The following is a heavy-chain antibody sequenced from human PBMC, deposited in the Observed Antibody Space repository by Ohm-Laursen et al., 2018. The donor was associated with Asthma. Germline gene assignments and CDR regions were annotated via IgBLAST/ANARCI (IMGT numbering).Heavy chain of an antibody. CDR3: ARTKLGYCSGGSCYRFDY. J-gene: IGHJ4*02. CDR2: INHSGST. Sequence: SDTLSLTWAVYGGSFSGYYWSWIRQPPGKGLEWIGEINHSGSTNYNPSLKSRVTISVDTSKNQFSLKLSSVTAADTAVYYCARTKLGYCSGGSCYRFDYWGQGTLVTVSS. V-gene: IGHV4-34*01. D-gene: IGHD2-15*01. CDR1: GGSFSGYY.